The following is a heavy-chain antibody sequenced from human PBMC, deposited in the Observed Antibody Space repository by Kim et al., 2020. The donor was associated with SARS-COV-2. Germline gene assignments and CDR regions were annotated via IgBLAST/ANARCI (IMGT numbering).Heavy chain of an antibody. CDR3: ARGTYFDCDFDS. D-gene: IGHD3-3*01. V-gene: IGHV3-7*03. Sequence: GGSLRLSCTASGFTFSTSWMNWVRQAPGKGLEWVADIKYDGSEKYYVDSVKGRFTISRDTAKNSLYLQMNSLRAEDTAVYYCARGTYFDCDFDSWGQGTLVTVSS. CDR1: GFTFSTSW. J-gene: IGHJ4*02. CDR2: IKYDGSEK.